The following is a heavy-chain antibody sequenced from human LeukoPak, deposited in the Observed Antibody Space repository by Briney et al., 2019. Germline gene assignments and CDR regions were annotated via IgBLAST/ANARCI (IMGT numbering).Heavy chain of an antibody. CDR2: ISYDGSNK. J-gene: IGHJ4*02. D-gene: IGHD1-7*01. Sequence: GGSLRLSCAASGFTFSSYGMHWVRQAPDKGLEWVALISYDGSNKDYADSVKGRFTISRDNSKNTLYLQMNSLRPEDTAVYYCARWRTGTIFDYWGQGTLVIVSS. CDR1: GFTFSSYG. V-gene: IGHV3-30*03. CDR3: ARWRTGTIFDY.